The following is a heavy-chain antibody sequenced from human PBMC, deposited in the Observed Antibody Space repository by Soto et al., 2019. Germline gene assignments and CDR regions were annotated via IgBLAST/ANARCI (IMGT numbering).Heavy chain of an antibody. V-gene: IGHV3-21*02. CDR1: GFTFSSYS. Sequence: EVQLLESGGGLVQPGGSLRLSCAASGFTFSSYSMNWVRQAPGKGLEWVSSISSSSSYIYYADSVKGRFTISRDNAKNSLYLQMNSLRAEDTAVYYCARAQAVAGTSRVGGMDVWGQGTTVTVSS. D-gene: IGHD6-19*01. J-gene: IGHJ6*02. CDR2: ISSSSSYI. CDR3: ARAQAVAGTSRVGGMDV.